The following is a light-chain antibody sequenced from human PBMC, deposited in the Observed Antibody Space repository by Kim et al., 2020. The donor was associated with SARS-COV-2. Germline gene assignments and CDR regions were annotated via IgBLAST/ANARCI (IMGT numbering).Light chain of an antibody. J-gene: IGKJ4*01. CDR2: DAS. CDR3: QQYHYLPLT. V-gene: IGKV1-33*01. CDR1: QDIRKS. Sequence: ASVGDRVTITCQASQDIRKSLNWFQQRSGKAPKLLLYDASDLETGVPSRFSGSGSGTYFSFTIDSLQPDDFATYYCQQYHYLPLTFGGGTKVDIK.